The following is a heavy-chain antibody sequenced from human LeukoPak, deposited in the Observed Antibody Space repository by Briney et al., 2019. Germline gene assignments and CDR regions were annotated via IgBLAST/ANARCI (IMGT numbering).Heavy chain of an antibody. D-gene: IGHD4-17*01. CDR2: IHPRDSDT. J-gene: IGHJ4*02. V-gene: IGHV5-51*01. CDR1: GFKFIDYW. CDR3: ARHIGLTTRYLDY. Sequence: GESLKISCEGSGFKFIDYWIAWVRRVPGKGLEWMGMIHPRDSDTRYSPSFQGHVTISADKSITTAYLQWSSLKASDTAMYYCARHIGLTTRYLDYWGQGTLVTVSS.